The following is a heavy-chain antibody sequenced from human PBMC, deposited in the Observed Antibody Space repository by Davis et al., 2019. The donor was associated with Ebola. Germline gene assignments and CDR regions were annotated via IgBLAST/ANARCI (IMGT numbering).Heavy chain of an antibody. J-gene: IGHJ4*02. CDR2: ISSNGGST. V-gene: IGHV3-64*01. CDR1: GFTFSSYA. CDR3: ARGGAPLLWFGELLPFDY. Sequence: GESLKISCAASGFTFSSYAMHWVRQAPGKGLEYVSAISSNGGSTYYANSVKGRFTISRDNSKNTLYLQMGSLRAEDMAVYYCARGGAPLLWFGELLPFDYWGQGTLVTVSS. D-gene: IGHD3-10*01.